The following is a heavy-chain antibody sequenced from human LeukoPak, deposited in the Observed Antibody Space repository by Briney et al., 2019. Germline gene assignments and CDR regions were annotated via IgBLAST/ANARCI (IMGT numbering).Heavy chain of an antibody. D-gene: IGHD3-22*01. J-gene: IGHJ4*02. V-gene: IGHV3-48*01. CDR1: GFTFSNYA. CDR3: ARDAYYYDSSGYYLPAGADY. Sequence: GGSLRLSCAASGFTFSNYAMRWVRQAPGKGLEWVSYISSGSRTIYYAGSVKGRFTISRDNAKNSLYLQMNSLRAEDTAVYYCARDAYYYDSSGYYLPAGADYWGQGTLVTVSS. CDR2: ISSGSRTI.